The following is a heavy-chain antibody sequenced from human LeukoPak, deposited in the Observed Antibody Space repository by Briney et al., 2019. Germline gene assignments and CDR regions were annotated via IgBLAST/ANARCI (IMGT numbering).Heavy chain of an antibody. CDR1: GFSFSNAW. CDR2: IKSKTDGGTA. J-gene: IGHJ1*01. CDR3: STDHTTVTSGF. Sequence: KPGGSLRLSCVASGFSFSNAWMRWVRQAPGKGLEWVGRIKSKTDGGTADFAAPVKGRFTISRDDSKNMVYLQINSLKIEDTGVYYCSTDHTTVTSGFWGQGTLVTVSS. D-gene: IGHD4-17*01. V-gene: IGHV3-15*01.